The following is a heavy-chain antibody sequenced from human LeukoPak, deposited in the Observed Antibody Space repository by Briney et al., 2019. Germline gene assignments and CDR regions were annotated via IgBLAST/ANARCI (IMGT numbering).Heavy chain of an antibody. Sequence: GGSLRLSCAASGFTFSSYAMSWVRQAPGKGLEWVSAISGSGGSTYYADSVKGRFTISRDNSKNSLYLQMNSLRAEDTALYYCARRTPNYYFDYWGQGTLVTVSS. CDR3: ARRTPNYYFDY. V-gene: IGHV3-23*01. CDR2: ISGSGGST. CDR1: GFTFSSYA. J-gene: IGHJ4*02. D-gene: IGHD1-1*01.